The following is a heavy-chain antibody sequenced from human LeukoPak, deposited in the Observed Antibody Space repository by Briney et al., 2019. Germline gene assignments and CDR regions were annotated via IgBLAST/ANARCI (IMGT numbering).Heavy chain of an antibody. D-gene: IGHD2-15*01. CDR2: ISGSGGST. V-gene: IGHV3-23*01. CDR3: AKGVVVVVAADDAFDI. CDR1: GFTFSSYA. Sequence: GGSLRLSCAASGFTFSSYAMSWVRQAPGKGLEWVSAISGSGGSTYYADSVKGRFTISRDNSKNTLYLQMNSLRAEDTAVYYCAKGVVVVVAADDAFDIWGQGTMVTVSS. J-gene: IGHJ3*02.